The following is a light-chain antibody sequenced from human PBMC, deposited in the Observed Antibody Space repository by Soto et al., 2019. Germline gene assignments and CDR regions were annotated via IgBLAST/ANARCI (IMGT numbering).Light chain of an antibody. CDR3: CSYAGSYIWV. CDR1: SSDVGNYNY. J-gene: IGLJ3*02. Sequence: QSVLTQPRSVSGSPGQSVTISCTGTSSDVGNYNYVSWYRHHPGKAPKLMIYDVTKRPSGVPDRFSGSKSDNTASLTISGLQAEDEADYYCCSYAGSYIWVFGGGTKLTVL. V-gene: IGLV2-11*01. CDR2: DVT.